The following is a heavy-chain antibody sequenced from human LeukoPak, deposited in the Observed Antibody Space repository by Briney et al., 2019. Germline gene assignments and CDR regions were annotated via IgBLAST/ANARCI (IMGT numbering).Heavy chain of an antibody. CDR1: GGSISSSSYY. Sequence: SETLSLTCTVSGGSISSSSYYWGWIRQPPGKGLEWIGSIYYSGSTYYNPSLKSRVTISVDTSKNQFSLKLSSVTAADTAVYYCARDSHSAAEGAEHAFDIWGQGTMVTVSS. CDR3: ARDSHSAAEGAEHAFDI. J-gene: IGHJ3*02. V-gene: IGHV4-39*02. D-gene: IGHD1-26*01. CDR2: IYYSGST.